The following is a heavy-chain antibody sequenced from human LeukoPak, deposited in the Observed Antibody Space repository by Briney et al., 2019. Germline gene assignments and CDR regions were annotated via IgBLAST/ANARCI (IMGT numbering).Heavy chain of an antibody. CDR1: GYSFTSNY. V-gene: IGHV1-46*01. J-gene: IGHJ6*02. CDR3: ATDHSTMVRGVSLRYGMDV. CDR2: IYPRDGST. D-gene: IGHD3-10*01. Sequence: VASVKVSCKASGYSFTSNYIHWVRQAPGQGLEWMGMIYPRDGSTSYAQKFQGRVTVTRDTSTSTVHMELSGLRSEDAAVYYCATDHSTMVRGVSLRYGMDVWGQGTTVTVSS.